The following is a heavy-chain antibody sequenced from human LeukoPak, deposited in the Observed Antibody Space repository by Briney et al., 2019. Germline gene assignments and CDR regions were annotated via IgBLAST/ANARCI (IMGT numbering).Heavy chain of an antibody. Sequence: PGGSLRLSCAASGFTFSSYGMSWVRQAPGKGLEWVSAISGSGGSTYYADSVKGRFTISRDNSKNTLYLQMNSLRAEDTAVYYCAKGAKRVVGATTHWFDPWGQGTLVTVSS. D-gene: IGHD1-26*01. CDR1: GFTFSSYG. V-gene: IGHV3-23*01. CDR3: AKGAKRVVGATTHWFDP. CDR2: ISGSGGST. J-gene: IGHJ5*02.